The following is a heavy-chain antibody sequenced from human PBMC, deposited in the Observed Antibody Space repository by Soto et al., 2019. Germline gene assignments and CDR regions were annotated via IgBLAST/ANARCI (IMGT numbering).Heavy chain of an antibody. J-gene: IGHJ4*02. CDR1: GYSLTNYG. CDR3: ARGGYCSSRSCPQLDH. V-gene: IGHV1-18*01. Sequence: QIQLVQSGAEVKKPGASVKVSCKASGYSLTNYGTSWVGQPPGQGLGGMGWSAYNGNTNYAQKFQGRVAMTTDTSASTAFMELRGLRSDDTATYFCARGGYCSSRSCPQLDHWGQGTLVTVSS. CDR2: SAYNGNT. D-gene: IGHD2-2*01.